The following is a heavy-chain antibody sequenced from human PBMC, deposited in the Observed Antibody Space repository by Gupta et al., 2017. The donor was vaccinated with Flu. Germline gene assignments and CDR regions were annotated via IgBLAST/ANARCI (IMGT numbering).Heavy chain of an antibody. J-gene: IGHJ4*02. CDR3: PRDRTSGWQRFFDH. CDR2: INIDSTTT. V-gene: IGHV3-74*01. Sequence: TSYWMHWVRQAPGKGLVWVARINIDSTTTTYADFVKGRFIISRDNANDTVYLQMSGLTADDTGVYYCPRDRTSGWQRFFDHWGQGTLVTVSP. CDR1: TSYW. D-gene: IGHD6-19*01.